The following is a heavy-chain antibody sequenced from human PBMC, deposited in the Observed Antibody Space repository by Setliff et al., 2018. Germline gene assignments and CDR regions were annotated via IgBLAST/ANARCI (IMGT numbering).Heavy chain of an antibody. CDR3: ASTEYSSSSSYYYYYMDV. D-gene: IGHD6-6*01. Sequence: GGSLRLSCAASGFTVSSNYMSWVRQAPGKGLEWVSVIYSGGSTYYADSVKGRFTISRGNSKNTLYLQMNSLRAEDTAVYYCASTEYSSSSSYYYYYMDVWGKGTTVTVSS. CDR2: IYSGGST. J-gene: IGHJ6*03. V-gene: IGHV3-66*02. CDR1: GFTVSSNY.